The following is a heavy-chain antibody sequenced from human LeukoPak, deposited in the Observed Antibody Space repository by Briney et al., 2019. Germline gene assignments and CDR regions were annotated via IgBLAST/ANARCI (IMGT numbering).Heavy chain of an antibody. CDR2: IWYDGSNK. Sequence: GGSLRLSCAASGFTFSSYGMHWVRQAPGKGLEWVAVIWYDGSNKYYADSVKGRFTISRDNSKNTLYLQMNSLRAEDTAVYYWARDGEKLRYFDWLYKSAEYFRHWGQGTLVTVSS. J-gene: IGHJ1*01. V-gene: IGHV3-33*01. CDR1: GFTFSSYG. D-gene: IGHD3-9*01. CDR3: ARDGEKLRYFDWLYKSAEYFRH.